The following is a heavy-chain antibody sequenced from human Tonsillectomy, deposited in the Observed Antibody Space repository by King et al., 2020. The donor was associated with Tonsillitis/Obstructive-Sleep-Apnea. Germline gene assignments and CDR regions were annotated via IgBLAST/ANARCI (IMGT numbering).Heavy chain of an antibody. J-gene: IGHJ4*02. V-gene: IGHV5-10-1*03. Sequence: QLVQSGAEVKKPGESLRISCKGSGYSFTSYWISWVRQMPGKGLEWMGRIDPSDSYTNYSPSFQGHVTISADKSISTAYLQWSSLKASDTAMYYCASLWHYDSSGYYSLAFDYWGQGTLVTVSS. CDR2: IDPSDSYT. CDR1: GYSFTSYW. CDR3: ASLWHYDSSGYYSLAFDY. D-gene: IGHD3-22*01.